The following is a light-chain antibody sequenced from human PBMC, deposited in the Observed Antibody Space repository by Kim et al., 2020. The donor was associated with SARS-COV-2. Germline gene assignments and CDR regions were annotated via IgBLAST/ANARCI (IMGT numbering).Light chain of an antibody. V-gene: IGLV2-8*01. CDR3: SSYAGSNNLV. CDR2: EVS. CDR1: SSAVGGYNY. J-gene: IGLJ2*01. Sequence: GQSVTISFTGTSSAVGGYNYVSWYQQHPGKAPKLMIYEVSKRPSGVPDRFSGSKSGNTDSLTVSGLQAEDEADYYCSSYAGSNNLVFGGGTQLTVL.